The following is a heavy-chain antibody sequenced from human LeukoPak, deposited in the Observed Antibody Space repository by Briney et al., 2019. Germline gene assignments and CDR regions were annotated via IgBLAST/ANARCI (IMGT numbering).Heavy chain of an antibody. CDR2: ISGRDGTT. CDR1: GFSFKTYD. CDR3: TRGGWLRYFFDY. J-gene: IGHJ4*02. Sequence: GGTLRLSCAASGFSFKTYDMNWVRQAPGKGLEWVSTISGRDGTTHYADSVKGRFTISRDNSKNTLYLQMNSLRADDTAVYYCTRGGWLRYFFDYWGQGTLVTVSS. D-gene: IGHD5-24*01. V-gene: IGHV3-23*01.